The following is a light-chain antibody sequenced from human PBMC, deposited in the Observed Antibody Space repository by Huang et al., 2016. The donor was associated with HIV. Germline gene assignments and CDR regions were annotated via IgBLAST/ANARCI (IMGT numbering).Light chain of an antibody. J-gene: IGKJ1*01. Sequence: EIVMTQSPATLSVSPGERATLSCRASQSVSSNLAWYQEKPGQAPRLLIYGASTRATGIPVKFSGSGSGKEFTLTINSLQSEDFAIYYCQQYNNWPPGTFGQGTNVEIK. CDR2: GAS. V-gene: IGKV3-15*01. CDR3: QQYNNWPPGT. CDR1: QSVSSN.